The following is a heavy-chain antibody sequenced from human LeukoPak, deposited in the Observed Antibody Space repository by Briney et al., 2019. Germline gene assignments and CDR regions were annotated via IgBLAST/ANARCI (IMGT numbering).Heavy chain of an antibody. V-gene: IGHV5-51*01. Sequence: GESLKISCTGSGYSFTNYWIGWVRQMPGKGLEWMGIIYPGDSDTRYSPSFQGQVTISADKSISTAYLQWSSLKASDTAMYYCARWVEMATITDFDYWGQGTLVTVSS. CDR1: GYSFTNYW. D-gene: IGHD5-24*01. CDR2: IYPGDSDT. J-gene: IGHJ4*02. CDR3: ARWVEMATITDFDY.